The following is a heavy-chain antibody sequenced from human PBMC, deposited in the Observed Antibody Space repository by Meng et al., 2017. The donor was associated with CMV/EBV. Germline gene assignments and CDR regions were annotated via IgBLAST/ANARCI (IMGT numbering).Heavy chain of an antibody. CDR3: AAEHRY. CDR1: GFTFSHYE. J-gene: IGHJ4*02. CDR2: ISSNGRTM. D-gene: IGHD1/OR15-1a*01. Sequence: GGSLRLSCAVSGFTFSHYEMTWVRQAPGKGLEWICFISSNGRTMYYADSVRGRFAISRDNAKNSLYLQMNSLRAEDTAVYYCAAEHRYWGQGTLVTVSS. V-gene: IGHV3-48*03.